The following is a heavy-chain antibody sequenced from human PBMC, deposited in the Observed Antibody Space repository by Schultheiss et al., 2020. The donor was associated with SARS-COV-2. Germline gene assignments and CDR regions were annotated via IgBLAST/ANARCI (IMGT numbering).Heavy chain of an antibody. CDR1: GGSFSGYY. CDR3: ARGLPGGYDSSGYDAFDI. D-gene: IGHD3-22*01. CDR2: IYHGGST. V-gene: IGHV4-34*01. J-gene: IGHJ3*02. Sequence: SETLSLTCAVYGGSFSGYYWSWIRQHPGKGLEWIGYIYHGGSTYYNPSLKSRVTMSVDRSKNQLSLKLSSVTAADTAVYYCARGLPGGYDSSGYDAFDIWGQGTMVTVSS.